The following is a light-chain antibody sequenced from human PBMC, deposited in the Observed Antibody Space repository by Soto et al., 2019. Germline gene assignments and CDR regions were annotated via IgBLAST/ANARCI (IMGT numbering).Light chain of an antibody. CDR2: DYN. CDR3: ATWDSSLRAYV. Sequence: QSVLTQPPSVSAAPGQKVTISCSGSTSNIGNNYVSWYQHLPGAAPKLLIYDYNRRPSGIPDRFSGSRSGTSATLGITGLQPGDEADYYCATWDSSLRAYVFGTGTKLTVL. J-gene: IGLJ1*01. V-gene: IGLV1-51*01. CDR1: TSNIGNNY.